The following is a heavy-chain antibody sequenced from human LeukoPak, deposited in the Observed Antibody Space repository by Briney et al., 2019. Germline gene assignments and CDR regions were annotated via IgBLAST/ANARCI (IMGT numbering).Heavy chain of an antibody. CDR3: ARRASMGSWYFFDY. J-gene: IGHJ4*02. D-gene: IGHD6-6*01. Sequence: PSETLSLTCAVSGGSISSYYWSCIRRPPGKGLEGMGYIYYSGSTNYNPSLKSRVTISVDTSKNQFSLKLSSVTAADTAVYYCARRASMGSWYFFDYWGQGALVTVSS. CDR2: IYYSGST. V-gene: IGHV4-59*08. CDR1: GGSISSYY.